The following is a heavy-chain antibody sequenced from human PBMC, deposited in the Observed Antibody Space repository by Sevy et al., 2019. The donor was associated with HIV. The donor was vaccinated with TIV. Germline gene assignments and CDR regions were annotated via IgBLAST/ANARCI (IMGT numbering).Heavy chain of an antibody. J-gene: IGHJ4*02. CDR1: GFTFSSYG. V-gene: IGHV3-30*03. CDR2: ISYDGSNK. Sequence: GGSLRLSCAASGFTFSSYGMHWVRQAPGKGLEWVAVISYDGSNKYYVDSVKGRFTISRDNSKNTLYLQMNSLRAEDTAVYYCAAGSSGQTTTYWGQGTLVTVSS. CDR3: AAGSSGQTTTY. D-gene: IGHD3-22*01.